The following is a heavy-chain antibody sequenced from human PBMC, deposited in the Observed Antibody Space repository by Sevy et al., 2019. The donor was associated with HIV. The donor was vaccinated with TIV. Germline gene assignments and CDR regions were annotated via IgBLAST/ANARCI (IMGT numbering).Heavy chain of an antibody. J-gene: IGHJ4*02. D-gene: IGHD6-19*01. CDR2: IWYDGTNR. V-gene: IGHV3-33*01. CDR3: AREDIRLAGIGYYFRS. Sequence: GGSLRLSCAASGFSISGYGMHWVRQAPGKGLEWVAVIWYDGTNREYADSVKGRFTISRDNSKNTLYLQMNSLRVEDTAVYYCAREDIRLAGIGYYFRSWGQGTLVTCSS. CDR1: GFSISGYG.